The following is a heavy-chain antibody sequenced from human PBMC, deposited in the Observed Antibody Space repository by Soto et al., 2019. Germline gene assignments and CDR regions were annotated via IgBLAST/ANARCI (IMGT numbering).Heavy chain of an antibody. CDR3: AKGWDYYDSSGNFDY. J-gene: IGHJ4*02. Sequence: PGGSLRLSCAASGFTFSSYAMSWVRQAPVKGLEWVSAISGSGGSTYYADSVKGRFTISRDNSKNTLYLQMNSLRAEDTAVYYCAKGWDYYDSSGNFDYWGQGTLVTVSS. CDR2: ISGSGGST. D-gene: IGHD3-22*01. CDR1: GFTFSSYA. V-gene: IGHV3-23*01.